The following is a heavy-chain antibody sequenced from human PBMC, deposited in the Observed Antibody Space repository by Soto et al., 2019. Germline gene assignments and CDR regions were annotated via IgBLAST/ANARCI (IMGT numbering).Heavy chain of an antibody. Sequence: PSETLSLTCTVSGGSVSSGSYYWSWIRQPPGKGLEWIGYIYYSGSTNYNPSLKSRVTISVDTSKNQFSLKLSSVTAADTAVYYCARQHGAVAFDYWGQGTLVTVSS. J-gene: IGHJ4*02. CDR2: IYYSGST. D-gene: IGHD1-26*01. V-gene: IGHV4-61*01. CDR3: ARQHGAVAFDY. CDR1: GGSVSSGSYY.